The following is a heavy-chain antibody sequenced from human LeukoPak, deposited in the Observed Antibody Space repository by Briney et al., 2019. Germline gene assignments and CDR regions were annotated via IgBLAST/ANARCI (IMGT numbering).Heavy chain of an antibody. CDR3: ATRGDYCSTTSCYAF. Sequence: ASVKVSCKASGYTFTGYYMHWVRQAPGQGLEWMGWINPNSGDTNYAQKFQGRVTMTRDTSSNTAYMELSRLRSDDTAVYYCATRGDYCSTTSCYAFWGQGTLVTVSS. V-gene: IGHV1-2*02. D-gene: IGHD2-2*01. CDR1: GYTFTGYY. CDR2: INPNSGDT. J-gene: IGHJ4*02.